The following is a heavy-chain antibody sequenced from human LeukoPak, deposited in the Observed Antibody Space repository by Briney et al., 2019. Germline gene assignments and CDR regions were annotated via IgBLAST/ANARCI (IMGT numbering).Heavy chain of an antibody. CDR2: SSAYNGNT. D-gene: IGHD3-10*01. J-gene: IGHJ4*02. Sequence: SAVKVSCKPSGYTFTSYGISGVRDAPGQGLEGMGWSSAYNGNTNYAQKPQGGVSMTTNPSTRTACMEPGTLRSDDKAVYYCPRGGLDRSMVRGVITIDYWGQGTLVTVSS. V-gene: IGHV1-18*04. CDR1: GYTFTSYG. CDR3: PRGGLDRSMVRGVITIDY.